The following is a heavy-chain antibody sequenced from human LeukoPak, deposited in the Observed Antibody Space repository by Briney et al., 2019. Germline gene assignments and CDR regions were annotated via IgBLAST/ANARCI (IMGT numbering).Heavy chain of an antibody. CDR2: IRYDGSNK. D-gene: IGHD5-18*01. Sequence: GGSLILSCAASGFTFSSYGMHWVRQAPGKVLEWVAFIRYDGSNKYYADSVKRRFTIPRDNSKKTLYLQMKSLRAEDTAVYYRAKEGQGYSYGYAYFDYWGQGTLVTASS. J-gene: IGHJ4*02. CDR1: GFTFSSYG. V-gene: IGHV3-30*02. CDR3: AKEGQGYSYGYAYFDY.